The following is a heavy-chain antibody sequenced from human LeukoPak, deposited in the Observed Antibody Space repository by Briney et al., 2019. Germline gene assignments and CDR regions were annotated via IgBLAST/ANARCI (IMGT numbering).Heavy chain of an antibody. Sequence: PGGSLRLSCAASGFTFSNAWMSWVRQAPGKGLEWVSAISGSGGSTYYADSVKGRFTISRDNSKNTLYLQMNSLRAEDTAVYYCAKDRSVVVPAASGYWGQGTLVTVSS. V-gene: IGHV3-23*01. CDR3: AKDRSVVVPAASGY. J-gene: IGHJ4*02. CDR2: ISGSGGST. CDR1: GFTFSNAW. D-gene: IGHD2-2*01.